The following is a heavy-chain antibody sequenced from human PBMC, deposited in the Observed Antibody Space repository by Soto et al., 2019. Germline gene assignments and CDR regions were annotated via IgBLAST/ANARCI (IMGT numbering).Heavy chain of an antibody. CDR1: GFTFSSYA. V-gene: IGHV3-30-3*01. CDR3: ARDVGSIQLWSFDY. CDR2: ISYDGSNK. Sequence: QVQLVESGGGVVQPGRSLRLSCAASGFTFSSYAMHWVRQAPGKGLEWVAVISYDGSNKYYADSVKGRFTISRDNFKNTLYLQMNSLRAEDTAVYYCARDVGSIQLWSFDYWGQGTLVTVSS. J-gene: IGHJ4*02. D-gene: IGHD5-18*01.